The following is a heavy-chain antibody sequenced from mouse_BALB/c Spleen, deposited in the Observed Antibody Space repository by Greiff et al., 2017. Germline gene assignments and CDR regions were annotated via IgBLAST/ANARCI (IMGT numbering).Heavy chain of an antibody. CDR2: IYPGDGDT. Sequence: QVQLQQSGAELARPGASVKLSCKASGYTFTSYWMQWVKQRPGQGLEWIGAIYPGDGDTRYTQKFKGKATLTADKSSSTAYMQLSSLASEDSAVYYCARRGSYAMDYGGQGTSVTVSS. V-gene: IGHV1-87*01. CDR3: ARRGSYAMDY. J-gene: IGHJ4*01. CDR1: GYTFTSYW.